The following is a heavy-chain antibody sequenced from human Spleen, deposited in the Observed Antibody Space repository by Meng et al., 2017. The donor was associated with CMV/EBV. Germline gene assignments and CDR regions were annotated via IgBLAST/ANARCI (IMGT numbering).Heavy chain of an antibody. Sequence: KASAYTLSSFYMHWVRQAPGQGLEWMGMIDPNDGSTSYAQKFQGRVTMTRDTSTSTVYMDLSSLRSGDTALYYCARDKDTSRSSCPFFWGQGTLVTVSS. V-gene: IGHV1-46*01. CDR1: AYTLSSFY. D-gene: IGHD2-2*01. J-gene: IGHJ4*02. CDR2: IDPNDGST. CDR3: ARDKDTSRSSCPFF.